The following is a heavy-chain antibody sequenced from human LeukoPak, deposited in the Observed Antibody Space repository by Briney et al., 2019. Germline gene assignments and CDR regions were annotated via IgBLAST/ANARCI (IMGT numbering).Heavy chain of an antibody. CDR2: IRYEGSNK. V-gene: IGHV3-30*02. CDR1: GFTFSSYG. Sequence: GGSLRLSCAASGFTFSSYGMHWVRQAAGKGLEWVAFIRYEGSNKYYADSVKGRFTISRDNAKNSLYLQMNSLRAEDTAVYYCARGGSWNYVHHSWGQGTLVTVSS. J-gene: IGHJ4*02. CDR3: ARGGSWNYVHHS. D-gene: IGHD1-7*01.